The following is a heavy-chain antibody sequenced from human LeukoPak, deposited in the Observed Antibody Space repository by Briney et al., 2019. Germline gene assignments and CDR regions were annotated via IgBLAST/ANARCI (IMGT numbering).Heavy chain of an antibody. CDR1: GFTFSSYS. J-gene: IGHJ4*02. CDR3: ARGGTYDSSGYYY. D-gene: IGHD3-22*01. CDR2: ISSSSSYI. Sequence: TVGSLRLSCAASGFTFSSYSMNWVRQAPGKGLEWVSSISSSSSYIYYADSVKGRFTISRDNAKNSLYLQMNSLRAEDTAVYYCARGGTYDSSGYYYWGQGTLVTVSS. V-gene: IGHV3-21*01.